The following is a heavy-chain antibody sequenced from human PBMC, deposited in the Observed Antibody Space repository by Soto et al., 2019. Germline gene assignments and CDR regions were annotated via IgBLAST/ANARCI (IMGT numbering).Heavy chain of an antibody. CDR1: VFTFSSYE. CDR3: ARDSRSWFYFAY. V-gene: IGHV3-48*03. Sequence: VGSLRLSCVSSVFTFSSYEMNCVRHSPGKWLEWVSYISSSGSTIYYADSVKGRFTISRDNAKNSLYLQMNSLRAEDTAVYYCARDSRSWFYFAYGAQGTRVTVS. J-gene: IGHJ4*02. D-gene: IGHD6-13*01. CDR2: ISSSGSTI.